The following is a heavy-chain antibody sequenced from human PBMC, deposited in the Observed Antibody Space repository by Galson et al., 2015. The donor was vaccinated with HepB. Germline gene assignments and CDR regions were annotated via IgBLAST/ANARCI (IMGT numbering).Heavy chain of an antibody. CDR2: IKTDGSDK. Sequence: LRLSCAASGFTFSTYWMYWVRQAPGKGLEWVAAIKTDGSDKYYADSVKGRCTISRGNADNSLYLQINSLRNEDTAVYYCAKDHITGWSFDSWGQGTLVTVSS. V-gene: IGHV3-7*03. J-gene: IGHJ4*02. CDR1: GFTFSTYW. CDR3: AKDHITGWSFDS. D-gene: IGHD6-19*01.